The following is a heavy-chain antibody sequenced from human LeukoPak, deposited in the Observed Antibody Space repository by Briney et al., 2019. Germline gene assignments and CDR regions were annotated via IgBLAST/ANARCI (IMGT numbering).Heavy chain of an antibody. V-gene: IGHV1-8*01. J-gene: IGHJ6*03. CDR2: MNPNSGNT. D-gene: IGHD3-16*01. CDR3: ARFGGSDTPLLYYHYYYYMDV. Sequence: ASVKVSCKASGYTFTSYDINWVRQATGQGLEWMGWMNPNSGNTGYAQKFQGRVTMTRNTSISTAYMELSSLRSEDTAVYYCARFGGSDTPLLYYHYYYYMDVWGKGTTVTVSS. CDR1: GYTFTSYD.